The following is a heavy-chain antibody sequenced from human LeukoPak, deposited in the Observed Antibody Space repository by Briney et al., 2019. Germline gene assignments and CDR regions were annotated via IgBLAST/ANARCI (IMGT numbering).Heavy chain of an antibody. J-gene: IGHJ5*02. CDR1: GFTFTCYA. CDR3: ANPRPPDSTRLYDH. V-gene: IGHV3-23*01. Sequence: GGSLRLACAASGFTFTCYAMSWVRQAPGKGLEWVSAISGSGGSTYYADSVKGRFTISRDNSKNTLYLQVNSLRAEDTAVYYWANPRPPDSTRLYDHWGQGTLVTVSS. D-gene: IGHD6-13*01. CDR2: ISGSGGST.